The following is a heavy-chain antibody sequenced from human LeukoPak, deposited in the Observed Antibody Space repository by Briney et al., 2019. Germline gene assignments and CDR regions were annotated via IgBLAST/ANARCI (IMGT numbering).Heavy chain of an antibody. CDR3: AKDISRGIAAAGTLDY. D-gene: IGHD6-13*01. Sequence: GGSLRLSCAASGFTFSSYTVNWIRQAPGKGLEWVSSISSSSSYVHYADSVKGRFTISRDNAKHSLYLQMNSLRAEDMALYYCAKDISRGIAAAGTLDYWGQGTLVTVSS. J-gene: IGHJ4*02. CDR1: GFTFSSYT. CDR2: ISSSSSYV. V-gene: IGHV3-21*04.